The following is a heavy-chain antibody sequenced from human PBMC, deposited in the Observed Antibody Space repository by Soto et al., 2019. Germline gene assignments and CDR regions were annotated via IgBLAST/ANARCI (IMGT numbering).Heavy chain of an antibody. D-gene: IGHD5-18*01. V-gene: IGHV4-30-4*02. CDR2: IYYSGST. CDR1: GGSISSGDYY. Sequence: SETLSLTCTVSGGSISSGDYYWSWIRQPPGKGLEWIGYIYYSGSTYYTPSLKSRVTISVDTSKNQFSLKLSSVTAADTAVYYWARGRIQLWYPFDDWGRGSLVTVSS. CDR3: ARGRIQLWYPFDD. J-gene: IGHJ4*02.